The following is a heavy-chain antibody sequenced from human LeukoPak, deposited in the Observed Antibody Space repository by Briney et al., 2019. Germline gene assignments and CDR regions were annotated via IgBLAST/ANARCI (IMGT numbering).Heavy chain of an antibody. CDR2: IYSGGST. J-gene: IGHJ4*02. V-gene: IGHV3-66*01. CDR1: GFTFSTYN. D-gene: IGHD3-16*01. CDR3: ARDKGGRGYFDY. Sequence: PGGSLSLSCAASGFTFSTYNMNWVRQAPGKGLEWVSVIYSGGSTYYADSVKGRFTISRDNSKNTLYLQMNSLRTEDTAVYYCARDKGGRGYFDYWGQGTLVTVSS.